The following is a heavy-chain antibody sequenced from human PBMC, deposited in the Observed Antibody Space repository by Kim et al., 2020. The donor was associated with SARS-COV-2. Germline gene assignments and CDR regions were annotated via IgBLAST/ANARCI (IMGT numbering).Heavy chain of an antibody. CDR3: ARGLTFRGYSYGTRSVFDY. J-gene: IGHJ4*02. V-gene: IGHV4-34*01. CDR1: GGSFSGYY. CDR2: INHSGST. Sequence: SETLSLTCAVYGGSFSGYYWSWIRQPPGKGLEWIGEINHSGSTNYNPSLKSRVTISVDTSKNQFSLKLSSVTAADTAVYYCARGLTFRGYSYGTRSVFDYWGQGILVTVSS. D-gene: IGHD5-18*01.